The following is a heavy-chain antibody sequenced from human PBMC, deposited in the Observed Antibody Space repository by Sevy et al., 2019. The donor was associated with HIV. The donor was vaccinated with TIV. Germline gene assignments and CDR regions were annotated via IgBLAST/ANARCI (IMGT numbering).Heavy chain of an antibody. CDR2: INHSGST. CDR1: GGSFSGYY. J-gene: IGHJ6*02. Sequence: SETLSLTCAVYGGSFSGYYWSWIRQPPGKGLEWIGEINHSGSTNYNPSLKSRVTISVDTSKNQFSLKLSSVTAADTAVYYWARGAIWSGYYNYYYGMDVWGQGTTVTVSS. D-gene: IGHD3-3*01. CDR3: ARGAIWSGYYNYYYGMDV. V-gene: IGHV4-34*01.